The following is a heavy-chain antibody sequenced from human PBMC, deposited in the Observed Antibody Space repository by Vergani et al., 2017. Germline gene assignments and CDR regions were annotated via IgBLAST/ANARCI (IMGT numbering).Heavy chain of an antibody. CDR3: ARGYYSYGYWRSPTIYYFDY. D-gene: IGHD5-18*01. CDR1: GGSISSGGYY. Sequence: QVQLQESGPGLVKPSQTLSLTCTVSGGSISSGGYYWSWIRQHPGEGLEWIGYIYYSGSTNYNPSLKSRVTISVDTSKNQFSLKLSSVTAADTAVYYCARGYYSYGYWRSPTIYYFDYWGQGTLVTVSS. J-gene: IGHJ4*02. CDR2: IYYSGST. V-gene: IGHV4-31*03.